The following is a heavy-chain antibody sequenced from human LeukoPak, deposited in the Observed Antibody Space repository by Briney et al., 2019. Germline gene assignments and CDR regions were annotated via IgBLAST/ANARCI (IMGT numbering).Heavy chain of an antibody. Sequence: GGSLRLSCAASGFTFGDYAMHWVRQAPGKGLEWVAFIRFGGSYDYYADSVKGRFAISRDDPKNTLYLQMNSLRAEDTAVYYCARDPAHCSYDACNLRPDSWGQGTLVTVSS. CDR2: IRFGGSYD. CDR3: ARDPAHCSYDACNLRPDS. D-gene: IGHD2-15*01. CDR1: GFTFGDYA. V-gene: IGHV3-30*02. J-gene: IGHJ4*02.